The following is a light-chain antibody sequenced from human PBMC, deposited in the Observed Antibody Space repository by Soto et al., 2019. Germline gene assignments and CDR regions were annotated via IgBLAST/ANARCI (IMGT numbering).Light chain of an antibody. CDR1: SRDVGRYNL. V-gene: IGLV2-23*01. CDR3: CSYAGGTSVV. J-gene: IGLJ2*01. CDR2: EDI. Sequence: QSALTQPASVSGSPGQSITISCTGSSRDVGRYNLVSWYQQHPGKAPKLIIYEDIERPSGVSNRFSGSKSGNTASLTISGLQTEDEADYYCCSYAGGTSVVFGGGTKLTVL.